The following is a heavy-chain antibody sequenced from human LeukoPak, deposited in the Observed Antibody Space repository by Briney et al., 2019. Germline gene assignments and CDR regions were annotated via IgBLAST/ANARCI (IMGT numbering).Heavy chain of an antibody. V-gene: IGHV1-18*01. J-gene: IGHJ4*02. CDR1: GYTFTSYG. Sequence: ASVKVSCRASGYTFTSYGISWVRQAPGQGLEWMGWISAYNGNTNYAQKLQGRVTMTTDTSTSTACMELRSLRSDDTAVYYCARDRGYYYDSSGLFDYWGQGTLVTVSS. D-gene: IGHD3-22*01. CDR2: ISAYNGNT. CDR3: ARDRGYYYDSSGLFDY.